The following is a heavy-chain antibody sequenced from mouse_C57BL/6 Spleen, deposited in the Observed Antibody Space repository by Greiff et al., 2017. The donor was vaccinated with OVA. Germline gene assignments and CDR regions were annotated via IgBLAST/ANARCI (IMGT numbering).Heavy chain of an antibody. CDR1: GYAFSSYW. CDR3: TRSEGGSSLDY. V-gene: IGHV1-80*01. Sequence: VQLQQSGAELVKPGASVKISCKASGYAFSSYWMNWVKQRPGKGLEWIGQIYPGDGDTNYNGKFKGKATLTADKSSSTAYMQLRSLTYEDSAVYCCTRSEGGSSLDYWGKGTTLTVSS. J-gene: IGHJ2*01. D-gene: IGHD1-1*01. CDR2: IYPGDGDT.